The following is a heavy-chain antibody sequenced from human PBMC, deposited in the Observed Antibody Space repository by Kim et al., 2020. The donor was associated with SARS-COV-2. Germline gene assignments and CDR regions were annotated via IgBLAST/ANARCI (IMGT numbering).Heavy chain of an antibody. CDR3: AAGYYDILDLAVGGMDV. D-gene: IGHD3-9*01. V-gene: IGHV1-58*02. CDR1: GFTFTSSA. J-gene: IGHJ6*02. Sequence: SVKVSCKASGFTFTSSAMQWVRQARGQRLEWIGWIVVGSGNTNYAQKFQERVTITRDMSTSTAYMELSSLRSEDTAVYYCAAGYYDILDLAVGGMDVWGQGTTVTVSS. CDR2: IVVGSGNT.